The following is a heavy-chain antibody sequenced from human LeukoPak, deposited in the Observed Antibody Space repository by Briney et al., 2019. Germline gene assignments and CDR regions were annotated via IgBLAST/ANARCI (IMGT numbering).Heavy chain of an antibody. D-gene: IGHD3-22*01. CDR1: GFTFGHFA. CDR3: AKDNLITMIVVIQH. V-gene: IGHV3-23*01. Sequence: GGSLRLSCTTSGFTFGHFALTWVRQAPGKGLEWVSAISGSGGSTYYADSVKGRFTISRDNSKNTLYLQMNSLRAEDTAVYYCAKDNLITMIVVIQHWGQGTLVTVSS. CDR2: ISGSGGST. J-gene: IGHJ1*01.